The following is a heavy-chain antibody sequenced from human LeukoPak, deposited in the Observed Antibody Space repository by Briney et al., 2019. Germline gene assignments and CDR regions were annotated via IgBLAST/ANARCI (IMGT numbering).Heavy chain of an antibody. Sequence: SETLSLTCTVSGGSISSYYWSWIRQPPGKGLEWIGYIYYSGSTNYNPSLKSRVTISVDTSKNQFSLKLSSVTAADTAVYYCARSQVGVTDYWVQGTLVTVSS. CDR1: GGSISSYY. V-gene: IGHV4-59*12. J-gene: IGHJ4*02. CDR3: ARSQVGVTDY. D-gene: IGHD1-26*01. CDR2: IYYSGST.